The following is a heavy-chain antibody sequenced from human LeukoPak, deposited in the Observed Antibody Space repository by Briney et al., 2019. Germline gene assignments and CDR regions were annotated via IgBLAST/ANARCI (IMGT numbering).Heavy chain of an antibody. J-gene: IGHJ4*02. CDR1: GDAISGYY. V-gene: IGHV4-59*01. CDR3: ASGWLRYYYFDT. D-gene: IGHD2-21*01. Sequence: SETLSLTCSVSGDAISGYYWSWIRQSPGQGLEWIGYVYYRGGTNYNPSLKSRAAISIDTSKNQFSLNLTSWTAADTAVYYCASGWLRYYYFDTWGQGTLVTVSS. CDR2: VYYRGGT.